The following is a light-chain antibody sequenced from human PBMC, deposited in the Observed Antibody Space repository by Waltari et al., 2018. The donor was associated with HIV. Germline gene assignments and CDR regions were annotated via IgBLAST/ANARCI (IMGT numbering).Light chain of an antibody. CDR1: QSVSTS. CDR3: QQYKNWPLT. J-gene: IGKJ4*01. V-gene: IGKV3D-15*01. Sequence: EIVMTQSPGPLSVSPGEGASPSCRASQSVSTSLAWYQQKPGQTPTLIVYDASTRATGVPDRFSGGGSGTDFTLTISSLQSEDFAVYYCQQYKNWPLTFGGGTKVETK. CDR2: DAS.